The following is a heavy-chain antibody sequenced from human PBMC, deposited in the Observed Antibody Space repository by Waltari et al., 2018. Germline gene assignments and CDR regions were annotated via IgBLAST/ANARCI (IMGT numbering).Heavy chain of an antibody. CDR2: IWNDGSNK. J-gene: IGHJ6*02. CDR1: GFTFSSYG. D-gene: IGHD6-13*01. V-gene: IGHV3-33*01. Sequence: QVQLVESGGGVVQPGRSLRLSCAASGFTFSSYGMHWVRQAPGKGLEWVAVIWNDGSNKYYADSVKGRFTISRDNSKNTLHLQMNSLIAEDTAVYYCARDHRGSSWYNNYYYYGMDVWGQGTTVTVSS. CDR3: ARDHRGSSWYNNYYYYGMDV.